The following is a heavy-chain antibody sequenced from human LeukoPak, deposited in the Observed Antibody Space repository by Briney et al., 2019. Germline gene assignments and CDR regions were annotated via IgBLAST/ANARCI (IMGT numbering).Heavy chain of an antibody. CDR3: ARSLWVVARIFGY. Sequence: SETLSLTCAVHGGSSSGYYWSWIRQHPGKGREWIGEINHSGSANYEPSLNGRVTISVDTSKNQFSLKVSAVTAADTAVYYCARSLWVVARIFGYWGQGTLVTVSS. D-gene: IGHD5-12*01. CDR2: INHSGSA. J-gene: IGHJ4*02. V-gene: IGHV4-34*01. CDR1: GGSSSGYY.